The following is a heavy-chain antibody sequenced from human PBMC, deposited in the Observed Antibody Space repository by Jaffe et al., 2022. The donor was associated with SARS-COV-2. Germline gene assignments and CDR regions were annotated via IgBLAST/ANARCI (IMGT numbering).Heavy chain of an antibody. V-gene: IGHV3-7*03. CDR2: VRSDEAEK. CDR3: TVGWSLDS. D-gene: IGHD6-19*01. J-gene: IGHJ4*02. CDR1: GFTFSRTW. Sequence: EMQLVDSGGGLVQPGGSLRLSCKASGFTFSRTWMSWVRQAPGKGLECVALVRSDEAEKHYADSVRGRFTVSRDNAKNSLYLQMNSLRVEDTAVYYCTVGWSLDSWGQGTLVTVSS.